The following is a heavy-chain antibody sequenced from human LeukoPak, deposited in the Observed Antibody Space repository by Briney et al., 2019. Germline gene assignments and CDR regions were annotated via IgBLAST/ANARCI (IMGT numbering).Heavy chain of an antibody. V-gene: IGHV3-23*01. CDR3: AKGIYGDYGGVDY. D-gene: IGHD4-17*01. J-gene: IGHJ4*02. CDR2: IRGSGGST. CDR1: GFTFSSQA. Sequence: GGSLRLSCAASGFTFSSQAMSWVRQAPGKGLEWVSGIRGSGGSTYYADSVKGRFTISRDNSKNTLYLQMTSLRAEDTAVYYCAKGIYGDYGGVDYWGQGTLVTVSS.